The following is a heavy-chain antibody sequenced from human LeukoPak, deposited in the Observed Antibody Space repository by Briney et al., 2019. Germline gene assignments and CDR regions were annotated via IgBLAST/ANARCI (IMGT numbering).Heavy chain of an antibody. V-gene: IGHV3-30*02. CDR2: IRYDGSNK. J-gene: IGHJ4*02. CDR3: AKQDYYYDSSGYYCYFDY. CDR1: GFTFNTYS. D-gene: IGHD3-22*01. Sequence: GGSLRLSCAASGFTFNTYSMNWVRQAPGKGLEWVAFIRYDGSNKYYADSVKGRFTISRDNSKNTLYLQMNSLRAEDTAVYYCAKQDYYYDSSGYYCYFDYWGQGTLVTVSS.